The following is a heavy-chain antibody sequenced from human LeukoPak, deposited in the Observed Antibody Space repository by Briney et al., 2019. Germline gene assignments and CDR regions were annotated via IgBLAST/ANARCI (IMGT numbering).Heavy chain of an antibody. V-gene: IGHV1-2*02. J-gene: IGHJ3*01. D-gene: IGHD6-19*01. CDR2: INPNSGGT. CDR1: GYTFTGYY. Sequence: GASVKVSCKASGYTFTGYYMHWVRQAPGQGLEWMGWINPNSGGTKYAQKFQGRVTMTRDTSISTAYMDLSSLRSDDTAVYYCARDHPYSSGWHGRVEALDLWGQGTTVTVST. CDR3: ARDHPYSSGWHGRVEALDL.